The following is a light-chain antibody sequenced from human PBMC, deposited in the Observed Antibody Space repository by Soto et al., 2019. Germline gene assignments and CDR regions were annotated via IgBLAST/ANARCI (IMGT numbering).Light chain of an antibody. CDR1: QSISSY. CDR2: AAS. J-gene: IGKJ4*01. V-gene: IGKV1-39*01. Sequence: DIQMTQSPSSLSASVGARVTITGRASQSISSYLKWYQQKPGKAPKLLIYAASSLQSGVPSRFSGSGSGTDFTLTISSLQPEDFATYYCRQSFYTPLTFGGGTKVDIK. CDR3: RQSFYTPLT.